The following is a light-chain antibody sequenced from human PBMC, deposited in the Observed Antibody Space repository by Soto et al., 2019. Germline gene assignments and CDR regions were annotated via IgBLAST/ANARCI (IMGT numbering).Light chain of an antibody. CDR1: QGISSW. CDR2: AAS. V-gene: IGKV1D-16*01. CDR3: QQYNDYSTWT. J-gene: IGKJ1*01. Sequence: IQMTPSPFSLSASVGDRGTITCRASQGISSWLAWYQQKPEKAPKSLIYAASSLQSGVPSRFSGSGSGTEFTLTISSLQPDDFATYYCQQYNDYSTWTFGQGTKVDIK.